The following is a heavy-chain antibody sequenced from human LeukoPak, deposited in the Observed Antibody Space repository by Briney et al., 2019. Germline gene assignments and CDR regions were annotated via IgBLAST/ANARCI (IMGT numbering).Heavy chain of an antibody. CDR1: GGSLSRFY. CDR2: IYTSGST. CDR3: ARERPRITIFGVAPPIWYFDL. D-gene: IGHD3-3*01. J-gene: IGHJ2*01. Sequence: SETLSLTCTVSGGSLSRFYWSWIRQPAGKGLEWFGRIYTSGSTHYTPSLKSRVTMSVDTSKNQFSLKLSSVTAADTAVYYGARERPRITIFGVAPPIWYFDLWGRGTLVTVSS. V-gene: IGHV4-4*07.